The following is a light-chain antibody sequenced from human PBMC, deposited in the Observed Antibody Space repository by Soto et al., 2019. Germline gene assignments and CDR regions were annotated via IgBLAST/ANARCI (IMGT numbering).Light chain of an antibody. CDR1: QSISSW. CDR3: QQANSFPLT. CDR2: KAS. V-gene: IGKV1-5*03. J-gene: IGKJ4*01. Sequence: IQMTQSPSTLSASVGDRVTITCRASQSISSWLAWYQQKPGKAPKVLIYKASTLESGAPSRFSGSGSGTDFTLTISSLQPEDFATYYCQQANSFPLTFGGGAKVDIK.